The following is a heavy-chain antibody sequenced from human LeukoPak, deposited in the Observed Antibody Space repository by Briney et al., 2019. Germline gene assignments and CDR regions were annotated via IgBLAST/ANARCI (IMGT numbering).Heavy chain of an antibody. Sequence: GRSLRLSCAASGFTFSSYAMHWVRQAPGKGLEWVAVISYDGSNKYYADSVKGRFTISRDNSKNTLYLQMNSLRAEDTAVYYCARDSYYGSGSYYILGYFDYWGQGTLVIVSS. D-gene: IGHD3-10*01. J-gene: IGHJ4*02. CDR2: ISYDGSNK. CDR1: GFTFSSYA. V-gene: IGHV3-30*01. CDR3: ARDSYYGSGSYYILGYFDY.